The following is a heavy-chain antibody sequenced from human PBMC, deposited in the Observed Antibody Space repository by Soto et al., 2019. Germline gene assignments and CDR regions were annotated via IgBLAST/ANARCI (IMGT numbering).Heavy chain of an antibody. J-gene: IGHJ6*02. CDR3: ARPRTTYGLDV. V-gene: IGHV3-11*06. CDR2: ISSGGSYT. CDR1: GFTFSDYY. D-gene: IGHD2-2*01. Sequence: GRSPRLSCAASGFTFSDYYMSWIRQAPGKGLEWVSYISSGGSYTAYADSVKGRFTISRDDAKNSLYLQMNSLGGEDTAVYYCARPRTTYGLDVWGQGTTVTVSS.